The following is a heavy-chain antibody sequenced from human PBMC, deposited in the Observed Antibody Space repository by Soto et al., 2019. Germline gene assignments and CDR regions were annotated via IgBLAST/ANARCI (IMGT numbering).Heavy chain of an antibody. D-gene: IGHD5-12*01. CDR3: ARDGAPSSGYDQDYFDY. CDR2: IYYSGST. J-gene: IGHJ4*02. CDR1: GGSISSGDYY. Sequence: KASETLSLTCTVSGGSISSGDYYWSWIRQPPGKGLEWIGYIYYSGSTYYNPSLKSRVTISVDTSKNQLSLKLSSVTAADTAVYYCARDGAPSSGYDQDYFDYWGQGTLVTVSS. V-gene: IGHV4-30-4*01.